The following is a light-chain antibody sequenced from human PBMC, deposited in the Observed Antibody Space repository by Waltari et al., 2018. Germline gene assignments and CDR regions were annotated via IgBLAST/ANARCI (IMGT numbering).Light chain of an antibody. V-gene: IGLV2-14*03. Sequence: QSALTQPASVSGSPGQSITISCTGTTSDVGAYKYVSWYQHPPCKSPKLRFYGVSNRPSGVSNRFSGSKSGNTASLTISGLQADDEAEYYCSSYTTTNTAYVFGTGTKVTVL. CDR3: SSYTTTNTAYV. CDR2: GVS. J-gene: IGLJ1*01. CDR1: TSDVGAYKY.